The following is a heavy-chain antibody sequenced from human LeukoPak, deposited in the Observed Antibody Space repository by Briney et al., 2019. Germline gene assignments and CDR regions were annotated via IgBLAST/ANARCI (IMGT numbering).Heavy chain of an antibody. CDR2: IYHRGSN. CDR1: GGSISSGDSS. V-gene: IGHV4-30-2*01. J-gene: IGHJ4*02. CDR3: ARGIMIRSGEIIVRNHFFDY. Sequence: KPSETLSLTCSLSGGSISSGDSSWSWLRQPPGKGLEWIGSIYHRGSNDYNPSLESRVSISVDRSTNQFSLKVNSVTAADTAVYYCARGIMIRSGEIIVRNHFFDYWGQGSPVTVSS. D-gene: IGHD3-16*02.